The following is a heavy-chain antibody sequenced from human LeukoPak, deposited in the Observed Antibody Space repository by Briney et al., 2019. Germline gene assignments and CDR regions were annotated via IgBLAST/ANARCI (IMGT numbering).Heavy chain of an antibody. Sequence: GSSVKVSCKASGGSFNNYAISWVRQAPGQGLEWMGGIIPIYGTANYAQKFQGRVTITTDESTSTAYMELSSLRSEDTAVYYCARFGEFTAPTIDYWGQGTLVTVSS. CDR1: GGSFNNYA. CDR2: IIPIYGTA. J-gene: IGHJ4*02. CDR3: ARFGEFTAPTIDY. V-gene: IGHV1-69*05. D-gene: IGHD3-10*01.